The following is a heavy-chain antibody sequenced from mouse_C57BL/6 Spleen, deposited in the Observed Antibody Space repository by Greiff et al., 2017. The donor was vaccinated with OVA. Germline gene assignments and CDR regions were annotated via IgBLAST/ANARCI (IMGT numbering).Heavy chain of an antibody. Sequence: VKLMESGAELARPGASVKLSCKASGYTFTSYGISWVKQRTGQGLEWIGEIYPRSGNTYYNEKFKGKATLTADKSSSTAYMELRSLTSEDSAVYFCAIYDGYYWFAYWGQGTLVTVSA. V-gene: IGHV1-81*01. D-gene: IGHD2-3*01. J-gene: IGHJ3*01. CDR1: GYTFTSYG. CDR3: AIYDGYYWFAY. CDR2: IYPRSGNT.